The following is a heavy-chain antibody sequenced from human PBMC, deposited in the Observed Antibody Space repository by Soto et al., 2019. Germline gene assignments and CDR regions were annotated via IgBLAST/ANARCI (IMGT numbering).Heavy chain of an antibody. CDR2: IYYSGST. D-gene: IGHD4-4*01. V-gene: IGHV4-30-4*01. CDR3: ARVGVDYSNYGIFDY. CDR1: GGSISSGGYY. Sequence: SETLSLTCTVSGGSISSGGYYWSWIRQPPGKGLEWIGYIYYSGSTYYNPSLKSRVTISVDTSKNQFSLKLSSVTAADTAVYYCARVGVDYSNYGIFDYWGQGTLVTVSS. J-gene: IGHJ4*02.